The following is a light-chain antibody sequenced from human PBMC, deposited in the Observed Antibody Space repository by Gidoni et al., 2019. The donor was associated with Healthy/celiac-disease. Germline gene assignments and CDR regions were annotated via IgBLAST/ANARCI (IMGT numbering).Light chain of an antibody. CDR2: LAS. V-gene: IGKV4-1*01. Sequence: DIVMTQSPESLAVSLGERATTNCKSSQSVLYSTNSKNYLDWYQQKPGQPPKLLIYLASTRESGVPDRLSGGGAGTDFSLTISSRLAEDVSVYYCQQYYSTPRTFGQGTKVEIK. J-gene: IGKJ1*01. CDR3: QQYYSTPRT. CDR1: QSVLYSTNSKNY.